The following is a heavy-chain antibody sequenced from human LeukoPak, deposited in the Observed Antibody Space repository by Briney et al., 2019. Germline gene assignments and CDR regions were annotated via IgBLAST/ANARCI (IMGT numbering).Heavy chain of an antibody. Sequence: SETLSLTCAVYGGSFSGYYCSWIRQPPGKGLEWIGEINHSGSTNYNPSLKSRVTISVDTSKNQFSLKLSSVTAADTAVYYCARIRYFDYWGQGTLVTISS. V-gene: IGHV4-34*01. CDR3: ARIRYFDY. CDR1: GGSFSGYY. D-gene: IGHD3-9*01. J-gene: IGHJ4*02. CDR2: INHSGST.